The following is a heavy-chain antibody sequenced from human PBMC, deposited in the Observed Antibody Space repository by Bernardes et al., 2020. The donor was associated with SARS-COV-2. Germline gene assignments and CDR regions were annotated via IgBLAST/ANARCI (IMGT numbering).Heavy chain of an antibody. J-gene: IGHJ3*02. CDR1: GGTFSSYA. CDR2: IIPIFGTA. V-gene: IGHV1-69*13. D-gene: IGHD1-26*01. Sequence: SVKVSCKASGGTFSSYAISWVRQAPGQGLEWMGGIIPIFGTANYAQKFQGRVTITADESTSTAYMELSSLRSEDTAVYYCARERDSGAPPLGPDAFDIWGQGTMVTVSS. CDR3: ARERDSGAPPLGPDAFDI.